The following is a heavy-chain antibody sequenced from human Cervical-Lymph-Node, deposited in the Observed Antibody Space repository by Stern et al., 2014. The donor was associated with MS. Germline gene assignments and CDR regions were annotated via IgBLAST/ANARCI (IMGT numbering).Heavy chain of an antibody. Sequence: QAQLVQSGAEVKKPGASVKVSCKTAGYNFTDYGIIWVRQAPGQRLEWMGWINTGNGNRRYSQKIQGRVTITRDTSASTAYMELSSLRSEDTAVYYCARTGTVVTSGYYYGMDVWGQGTTVTVSS. CDR1: GYNFTDYG. V-gene: IGHV1-3*04. J-gene: IGHJ6*02. CDR2: INTGNGNR. CDR3: ARTGTVVTSGYYYGMDV. D-gene: IGHD4-23*01.